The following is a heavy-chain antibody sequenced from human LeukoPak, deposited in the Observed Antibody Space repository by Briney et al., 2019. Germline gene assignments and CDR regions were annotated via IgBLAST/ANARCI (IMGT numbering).Heavy chain of an antibody. CDR1: GGTISSGSYY. Sequence: SETLSLTCTVSGGTISSGSYYWSWIRQPAGQGLEWIGRIYTSGSTNYNPSLTSRVTISVDTSKNQFSLKLSSVTAADTAVYYCARGSTWGQGTLVTVSS. CDR2: IYTSGST. J-gene: IGHJ5*02. CDR3: ARGST. V-gene: IGHV4-61*02.